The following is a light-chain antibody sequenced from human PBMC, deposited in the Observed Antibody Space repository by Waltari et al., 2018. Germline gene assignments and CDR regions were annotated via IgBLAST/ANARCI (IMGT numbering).Light chain of an antibody. CDR1: ASVRRA. CDR3: QHYRSLPVT. V-gene: IGKV3-20*01. CDR2: DAS. Sequence: EIVLTQSPGTLSLSPGESATLSCRASASVRRALAWYQQRPGQAPRLLIYDASARATGSPDRFSGSGSGTDFSLTISRLEPEDFALYYCQHYRSLPVTFGQGTKVEIK. J-gene: IGKJ1*01.